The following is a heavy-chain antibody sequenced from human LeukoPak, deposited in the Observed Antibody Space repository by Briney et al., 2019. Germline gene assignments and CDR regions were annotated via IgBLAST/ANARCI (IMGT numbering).Heavy chain of an antibody. Sequence: GGSLRLSCAASAFTFSDYSMNWVRQAPGKGLEWISYINTSSSTIFYADSVMGRFTISRDNAKESLYLQMNSLRDEDTAVYYCAREDDSWGPNNLDLWGQGTMVTVSS. J-gene: IGHJ3*01. CDR3: AREDDSWGPNNLDL. V-gene: IGHV3-48*02. CDR1: AFTFSDYS. D-gene: IGHD7-27*01. CDR2: INTSSSTI.